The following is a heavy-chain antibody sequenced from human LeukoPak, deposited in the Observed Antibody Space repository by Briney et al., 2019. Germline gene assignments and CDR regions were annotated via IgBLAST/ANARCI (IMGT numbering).Heavy chain of an antibody. Sequence: PSETLSLTCSVSGGSISSYYWRWIRRPPGKGLEWIGYIHYSGSTNYNPSLKSRVTISVDTSKNQFSQKLCSVTAADTAVYYCARACSGGSCYPGEDAFDIWGQGTMVTVSS. CDR3: ARACSGGSCYPGEDAFDI. CDR1: GGSISSYY. CDR2: IHYSGST. J-gene: IGHJ3*02. V-gene: IGHV4-59*01. D-gene: IGHD2-15*01.